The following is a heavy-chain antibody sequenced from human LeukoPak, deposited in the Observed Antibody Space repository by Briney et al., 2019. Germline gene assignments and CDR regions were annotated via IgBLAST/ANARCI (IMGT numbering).Heavy chain of an antibody. CDR1: GFTVSSNY. Sequence: GGSLRLSCAASGFTVSSNYMCWVRQAPGKGLEWVSAISGSGGSTYYAVSVKGRFTISRDKSKNTLSLQMNILRAEDTAVYYCAKDRHFEGSGSSTWEWDVWGKGTTVTISS. CDR3: AKDRHFEGSGSSTWEWDV. J-gene: IGHJ6*04. D-gene: IGHD3-10*01. CDR2: ISGSGGST. V-gene: IGHV3-23*01.